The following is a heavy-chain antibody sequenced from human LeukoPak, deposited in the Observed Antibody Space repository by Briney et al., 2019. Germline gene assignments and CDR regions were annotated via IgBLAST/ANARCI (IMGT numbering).Heavy chain of an antibody. J-gene: IGHJ3*02. CDR1: GFSFSSNG. V-gene: IGHV3-33*01. CDR2: IWYDGTNK. CDR3: ARDKNDAFDI. Sequence: GGSLRLSCAASGFSFSSNGIHWVRQAPGKGLEWVAVIWYDGTNKYYADSVKGRLTISRDNSKKTVYLQMNSLRAEDTAVYYCARDKNDAFDIWGQGTMVTVSS.